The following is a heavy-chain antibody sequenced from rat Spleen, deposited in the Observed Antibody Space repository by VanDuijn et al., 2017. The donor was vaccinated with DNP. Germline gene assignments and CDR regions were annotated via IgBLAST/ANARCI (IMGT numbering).Heavy chain of an antibody. CDR3: AKHDGTEGIDFEY. CDR2: ISYDGSST. CDR1: GFTFSNYG. Sequence: EVQLVESGGGLVQPGRSLKLSCAASGFTFSNYGMAWVRQAPTKGLEWVATISYDGSSTYYRDSVKGRFTISRDNAKSTLYLQMDSLRSEDTATYYCAKHDGTEGIDFEYWGQGVMVTVSS. V-gene: IGHV5-29*01. J-gene: IGHJ2*01. D-gene: IGHD1-11*01.